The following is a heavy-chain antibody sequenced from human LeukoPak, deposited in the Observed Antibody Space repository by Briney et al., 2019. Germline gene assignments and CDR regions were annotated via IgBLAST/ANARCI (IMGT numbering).Heavy chain of an antibody. D-gene: IGHD6-13*01. CDR1: GFSFTSHW. Sequence: GESLKISCKASGFSFTSHWIAWVRQVPGKGLEWMGIIYPGDSDTRYSPSFQGQVTISADKFINTAYLQWSSLKASDTAMYYCARQGRGIAVAGHFDYWGQGALVTVSS. CDR2: IYPGDSDT. CDR3: ARQGRGIAVAGHFDY. J-gene: IGHJ4*02. V-gene: IGHV5-51*01.